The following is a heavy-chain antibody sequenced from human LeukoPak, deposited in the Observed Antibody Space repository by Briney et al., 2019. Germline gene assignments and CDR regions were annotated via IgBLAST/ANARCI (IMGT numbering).Heavy chain of an antibody. D-gene: IGHD1-1*01. V-gene: IGHV4-61*05. CDR1: GGSISSSSYY. CDR2: IHYSGST. Sequence: SETLSLTCTVSGGSISSSSYYWGWIRQPPGKGLEWIGYIHYSGSTNYSPSLKSRVTISVDTSKNQFSLNLTSVTAADSAVYYCARVSWFPGTSYYYMDVWGKGTTVTVSS. J-gene: IGHJ6*03. CDR3: ARVSWFPGTSYYYMDV.